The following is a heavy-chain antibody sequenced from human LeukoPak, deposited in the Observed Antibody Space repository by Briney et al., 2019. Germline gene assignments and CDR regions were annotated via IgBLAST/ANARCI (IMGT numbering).Heavy chain of an antibody. CDR1: GYTFTGYY. V-gene: IGHV1-2*02. CDR2: INPNSGGT. J-gene: IGHJ6*02. CDR3: ASGSHSGYDLGYYYGMDV. Sequence: RASVKVSCKASGYTFTGYYMHWVRQAPGQGLEWMGWINPNSGGTNYAQKFQGRVTMTRDTSISTAYMELSRMRSDDTAVYYCASGSHSGYDLGYYYGMDVWGQGTTVTVSS. D-gene: IGHD5-12*01.